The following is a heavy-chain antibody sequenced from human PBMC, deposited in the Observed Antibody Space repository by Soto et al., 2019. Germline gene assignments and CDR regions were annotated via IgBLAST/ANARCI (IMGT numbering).Heavy chain of an antibody. CDR3: GGGNDYRKNYSYGMDV. J-gene: IGHJ6*02. Sequence: GGSLRLSCAASRFSVTSHAMHWVRQAPGKGLEWVAVISHDGRQKHYIDSVRGRFTLSRDESDNTVYLQMNNLRADDTAVYFCGGGNDYRKNYSYGMDVWGQGTTVTVSS. D-gene: IGHD3-10*01. CDR2: ISHDGRQK. CDR1: RFSVTSHA. V-gene: IGHV3-30*04.